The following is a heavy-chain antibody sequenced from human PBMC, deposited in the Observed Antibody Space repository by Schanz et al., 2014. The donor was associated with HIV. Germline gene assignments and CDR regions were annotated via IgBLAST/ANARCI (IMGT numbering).Heavy chain of an antibody. J-gene: IGHJ4*02. V-gene: IGHV3-21*04. Sequence: EVQLVESGGALVQPGGSLRLSCAASGFTFSSYSMNWVRQAPGKGLEWVSSISSSSSYIYYADSVKGRFTISRDNAKNSLYLQMNGLRAEDTAVYYCARGVPAHSSGWYLDYWGQGTLVTVSS. CDR1: GFTFSSYS. CDR3: ARGVPAHSSGWYLDY. D-gene: IGHD6-19*01. CDR2: ISSSSSYI.